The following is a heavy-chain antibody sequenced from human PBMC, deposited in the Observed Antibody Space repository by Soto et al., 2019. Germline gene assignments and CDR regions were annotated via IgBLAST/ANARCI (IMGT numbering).Heavy chain of an antibody. J-gene: IGHJ5*02. CDR2: VNTDKGHT. V-gene: IGHV1-18*01. D-gene: IGHD6-6*01. Sequence: QAQLVQSGPEVKKPGASVKVSCKASGYTFSNFDISWVRQAPGQGLEWMGWVNTDKGHTNYAQKLRGRVTMTTDTSTSTVYMELRSLRSDDTAVYYCATDFALSSSSSYHWLDTWGQGTLVTVSS. CDR1: GYTFSNFD. CDR3: ATDFALSSSSSYHWLDT.